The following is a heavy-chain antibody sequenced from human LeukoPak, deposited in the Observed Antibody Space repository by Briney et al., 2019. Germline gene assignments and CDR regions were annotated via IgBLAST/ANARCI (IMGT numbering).Heavy chain of an antibody. CDR3: ARDLGEVAVAGTGGY. J-gene: IGHJ4*02. CDR1: GYTFTSYY. V-gene: IGHV1-46*01. Sequence: ASVKVSCKASGYTFTSYYMHWVRQAPGQGLEWMGIINPSGGSTSYAQKFQGRVTMTRDTSTSTVYMELSSLRSEDTAVYYCARDLGEVAVAGTGGYWGQGTLVTVSS. D-gene: IGHD6-19*01. CDR2: INPSGGST.